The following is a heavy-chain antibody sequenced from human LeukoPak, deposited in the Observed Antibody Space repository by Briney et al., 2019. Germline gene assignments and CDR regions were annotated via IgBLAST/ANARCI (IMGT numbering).Heavy chain of an antibody. CDR3: ARALEGGGYLGY. Sequence: PGGSLTLSCATSGFTFTRYWMSWIRQSPGKGLEWVAHTNVDGSQQYYLDSVEGRFTISRDNAKTSLYLQMNSLRAEDTAVYYCARALEGGGYLGYWGQGTLVTVSS. CDR1: GFTFTRYW. CDR2: TNVDGSQQ. J-gene: IGHJ4*02. V-gene: IGHV3-7*01. D-gene: IGHD2-15*01.